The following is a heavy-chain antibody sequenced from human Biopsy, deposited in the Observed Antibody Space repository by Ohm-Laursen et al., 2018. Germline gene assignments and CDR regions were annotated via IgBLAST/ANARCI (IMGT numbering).Heavy chain of an antibody. CDR1: GYTLTGYA. Sequence: ASVKVSCKVSGYTLTGYAMHWVRQAPGEGLEWIGLINPNTGATTYAQKFQGRITMTEDTSTDTAYMELSSLRSEDTAVYYCAADINVWNVNYWGQGTQVTVSS. J-gene: IGHJ4*02. D-gene: IGHD1-1*01. CDR2: INPNTGAT. CDR3: AADINVWNVNY. V-gene: IGHV1-24*01.